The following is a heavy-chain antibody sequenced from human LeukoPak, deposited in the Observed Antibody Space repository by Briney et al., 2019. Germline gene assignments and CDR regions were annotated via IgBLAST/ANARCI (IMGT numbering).Heavy chain of an antibody. CDR2: INPNRGGT. CDR1: GYTFTGYY. V-gene: IGHV1-2*02. D-gene: IGHD3-3*01. CDR3: AREPRDTIFGVVIIGYYYYYMDV. Sequence: ASVKVSCKASGYTFTGYYMHWVRQAPGQGLEWMGWINPNRGGTNYAQKFQGRVTMTRDTSISTAYMELSRLRSDDTAVYYCAREPRDTIFGVVIIGYYYYYMDVWGKGTTVTVSS. J-gene: IGHJ6*03.